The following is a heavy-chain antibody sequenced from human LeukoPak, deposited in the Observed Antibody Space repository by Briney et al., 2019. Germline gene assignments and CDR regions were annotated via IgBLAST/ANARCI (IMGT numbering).Heavy chain of an antibody. D-gene: IGHD3-10*01. J-gene: IGHJ4*02. CDR1: GFTFSSYW. CDR2: IKEDGSEK. CDR3: VLTMVRGVVYYFDY. V-gene: IGHV3-7*01. Sequence: GGSLRLSCVASGFTFSSYWMSWVRQAPGKGLEWVANIKEDGSEKYYVDSVKGRFTISRDNSKNTLYLQMNSLRAEDTAVYYCVLTMVRGVVYYFDYWGQGTLVTVSS.